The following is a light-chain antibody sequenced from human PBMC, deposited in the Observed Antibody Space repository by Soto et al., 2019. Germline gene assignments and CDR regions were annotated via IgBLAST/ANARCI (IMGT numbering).Light chain of an antibody. CDR3: AAWDVSLNGLYV. Sequence: QSVLTQPPSASGTPGQRVTISCSGSSSNIGSGTVNWYQQLPGTAPKLLIYNNNQWPSGVPDRFSGSKSGTSASLAISGLQYEDEADYYCAAWDVSLNGLYVFGTGTKLTVL. J-gene: IGLJ1*01. CDR2: NNN. V-gene: IGLV1-44*01. CDR1: SSNIGSGT.